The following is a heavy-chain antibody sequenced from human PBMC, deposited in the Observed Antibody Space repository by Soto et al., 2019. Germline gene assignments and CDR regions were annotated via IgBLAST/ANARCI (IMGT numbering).Heavy chain of an antibody. J-gene: IGHJ4*02. CDR1: GGSFSGYY. CDR2: INHSGST. CDR3: ARGSITMVRGVIDY. V-gene: IGHV4-34*01. D-gene: IGHD3-10*01. Sequence: SETLSLTCAVYGGSFSGYYWSWTRQPPGKGLEWIGEINHSGSTNYNPSLKSRVTISVGTSKNQFSLKLSSVTAAATAVYYCARGSITMVRGVIDYWGQGTLVTVSS.